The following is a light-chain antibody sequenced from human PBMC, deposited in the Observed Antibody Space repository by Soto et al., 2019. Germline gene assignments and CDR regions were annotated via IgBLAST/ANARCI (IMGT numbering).Light chain of an antibody. CDR1: NSNIGTNT. V-gene: IGLV1-44*01. CDR2: YTD. Sequence: QLVLTQPPSASGTPGQRVTISCSGGNSNIGTNTVNWFQQDPGTAPKLLIYYTDQRPSGVPDRFSGSKSGTSASLAISGLQSGDEAYYSCAAWDESLNGWVFGGGTKLTVL. J-gene: IGLJ3*02. CDR3: AAWDESLNGWV.